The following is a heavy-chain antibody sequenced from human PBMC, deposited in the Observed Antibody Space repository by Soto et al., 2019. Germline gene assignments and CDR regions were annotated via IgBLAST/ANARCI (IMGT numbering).Heavy chain of an antibody. Sequence: SVKVSCKASGGTFSSYAISWVRQAPGQGLEWMGGIIPIFGTANYAQKFQGRVTITADESTSTAYMELSSLRSEDTAVYYCARADCSSTSCYQFDWFDPWGQGTLVTVS. J-gene: IGHJ5*02. CDR1: GGTFSSYA. CDR3: ARADCSSTSCYQFDWFDP. D-gene: IGHD2-2*01. V-gene: IGHV1-69*13. CDR2: IIPIFGTA.